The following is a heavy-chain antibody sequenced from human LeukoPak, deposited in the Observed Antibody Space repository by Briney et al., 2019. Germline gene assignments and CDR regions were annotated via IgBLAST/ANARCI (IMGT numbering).Heavy chain of an antibody. CDR1: GGSISSSSYY. D-gene: IGHD3-10*01. J-gene: IGHJ4*02. Sequence: SETLSLTCTVSGGSISSSSYYWGWIRQPPGKGLEWIGSIYYSGSTYYNPTLKSRFSISIDTSKNQFSLNLNSVTAADTAVYYCARRGAMVRGPAYHFDHWGQGVLVTVSS. V-gene: IGHV4-39*07. CDR3: ARRGAMVRGPAYHFDH. CDR2: IYYSGST.